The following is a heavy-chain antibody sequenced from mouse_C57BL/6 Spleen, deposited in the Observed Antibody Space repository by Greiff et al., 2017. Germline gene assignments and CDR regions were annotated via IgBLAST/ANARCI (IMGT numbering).Heavy chain of an antibody. D-gene: IGHD1-1*01. CDR1: GFTFSSYG. J-gene: IGHJ3*01. CDR3: ARGELRGFAY. CDR2: ISSGGSYT. Sequence: VQLKESGGDLVKPGGSLKLSCAASGFTFSSYGMSWVRQTPDKRLEWVATISSGGSYTYYPDSVKGRFTISRDNAKNTLYLQMSSLKSEDTAMYYCARGELRGFAYWGQGTLVTVSA. V-gene: IGHV5-6*01.